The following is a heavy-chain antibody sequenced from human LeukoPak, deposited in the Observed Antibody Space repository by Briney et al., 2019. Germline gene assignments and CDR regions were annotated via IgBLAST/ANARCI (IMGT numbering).Heavy chain of an antibody. CDR3: ARGDCSSTICYSPMDV. Sequence: SETLSLTCTVSGYSISSGYYWVWIRQTPGQGLEWIGSIYRSGSTNYNPSLKSRVTISVDTSKNQFSLKVNSVTAADTALYYCARGDCSSTICYSPMDVWGKGTTVTVSS. V-gene: IGHV4-38-2*02. CDR1: GYSISSGYY. CDR2: IYRSGST. J-gene: IGHJ6*03. D-gene: IGHD2-2*01.